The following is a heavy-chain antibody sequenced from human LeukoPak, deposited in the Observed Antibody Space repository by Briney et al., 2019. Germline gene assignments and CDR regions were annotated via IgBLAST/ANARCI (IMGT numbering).Heavy chain of an antibody. CDR2: ISSSSSYI. V-gene: IGHV3-21*01. CDR3: ASTLSSTMVRGVDYYYYYMDV. J-gene: IGHJ6*03. D-gene: IGHD3-10*01. Sequence: GGSLRLSCAASGFTFSSYSMNWVRQAPGKGLEWVSSISSSSSYIYYADSVKGRFTISRDNSKNTLYLEMNSLRAEDTAVYYCASTLSSTMVRGVDYYYYYMDVWGKGTTVTISS. CDR1: GFTFSSYS.